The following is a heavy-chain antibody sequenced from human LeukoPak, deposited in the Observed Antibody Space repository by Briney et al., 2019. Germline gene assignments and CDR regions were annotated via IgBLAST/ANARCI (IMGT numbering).Heavy chain of an antibody. CDR2: INHSGST. V-gene: IGHV4-34*01. CDR1: SGSFSGYF. D-gene: IGHD3-10*01. CDR3: TRGVVRGAYFDY. J-gene: IGHJ4*02. Sequence: PSETLSLTCAVYSGSFSGYFWSWIRQPPGKGLEWIGEINHSGSTNYNPSLKSRVTISVDTSKNQFSLKLSSVTAADTAVYYCTRGVVRGAYFDYWGQGTLVTVSS.